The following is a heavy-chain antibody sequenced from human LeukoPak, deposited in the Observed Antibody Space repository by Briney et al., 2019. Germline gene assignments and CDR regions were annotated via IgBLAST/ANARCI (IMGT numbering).Heavy chain of an antibody. J-gene: IGHJ4*02. Sequence: PGGSLRLSCAASGFTFSTHGMNWVRQAPGKGLEWVAVISYDGSNTYFADSVRGRFTISRDNSKNTLYLQMNSLRADDTAVFYCTKEGATGSRYNFDYWGQGTLVTVSS. CDR2: ISYDGSNT. V-gene: IGHV3-30*18. D-gene: IGHD2-15*01. CDR1: GFTFSTHG. CDR3: TKEGATGSRYNFDY.